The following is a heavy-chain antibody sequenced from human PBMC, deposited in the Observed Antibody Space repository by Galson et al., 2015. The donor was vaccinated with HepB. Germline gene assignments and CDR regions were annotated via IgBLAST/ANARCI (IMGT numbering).Heavy chain of an antibody. CDR2: ISWNSDRI. V-gene: IGHV3-9*01. Sequence: SLRLSCAASGFTFDDYAMHWVRQAPGQGLEWVSGISWNSDRIAYADSVKGRFTISRDNAKNALYLQMNSLRTEDTALYYCAKDMAGLYCSSISCYPFDHWGQGILVTVSS. D-gene: IGHD2-2*01. J-gene: IGHJ4*02. CDR3: AKDMAGLYCSSISCYPFDH. CDR1: GFTFDDYA.